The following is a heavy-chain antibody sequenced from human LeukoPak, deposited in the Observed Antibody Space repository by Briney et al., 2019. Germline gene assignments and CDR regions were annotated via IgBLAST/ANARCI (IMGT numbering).Heavy chain of an antibody. CDR3: AKPIAVVVPAARGSDP. V-gene: IGHV3-23*01. J-gene: IGHJ5*02. CDR1: RFTFSSYA. CDR2: ISGSGGST. D-gene: IGHD2-2*01. Sequence: GGSLRLSCAASRFTFSSYAMSWVRQAPGKGLEWVSAISGSGGSTYYADSVKGRFTISRDNSKNTLYLQMNSLRAEDTAVYYCAKPIAVVVPAARGSDPWGQGTLVTVSS.